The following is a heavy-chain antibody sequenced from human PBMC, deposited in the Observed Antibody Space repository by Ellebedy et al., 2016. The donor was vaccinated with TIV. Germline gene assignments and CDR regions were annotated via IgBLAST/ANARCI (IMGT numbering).Heavy chain of an antibody. V-gene: IGHV4-61*03. CDR3: ARDFVEVATIDDFYYGMDV. J-gene: IGHJ6*02. CDR2: VYYSGST. CDR1: GGSVSSGSYY. D-gene: IGHD5-24*01. Sequence: MPSETLSLTCTVSGGSVSSGSYYWSWIRQPPGKGLEWIGYVYYSGSTNYNPSLKSRVTISIDTSMNHFSLKLRSVIAADTAVYYCARDFVEVATIDDFYYGMDVWGQGTTVIVSS.